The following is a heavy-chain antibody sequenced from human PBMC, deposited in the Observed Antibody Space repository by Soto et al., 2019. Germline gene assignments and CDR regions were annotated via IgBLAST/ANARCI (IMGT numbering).Heavy chain of an antibody. CDR2: INHSGST. Sequence: SETLSLTCAVYGGSFSGYYWSWIRQPPGKGLEWIGEINHSGSTNYIPSLKSRVTISLDTSKNQFSLKLSSVTAADTAVYYCARAGEYDFWSTLRAAPHYYIDFWGQGTPVSVSS. CDR1: GGSFSGYY. J-gene: IGHJ4*02. CDR3: ARAGEYDFWSTLRAAPHYYIDF. V-gene: IGHV4-34*01. D-gene: IGHD3-3*01.